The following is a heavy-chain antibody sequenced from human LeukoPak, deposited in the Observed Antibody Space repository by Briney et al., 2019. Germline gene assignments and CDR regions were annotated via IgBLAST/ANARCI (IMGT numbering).Heavy chain of an antibody. CDR2: INSDGSFT. V-gene: IGHV3-74*01. Sequence: GGSLGLSCAASGFTFNSYWMHWVRQAPGRGLVWVSGINSDGSFTTYADSVKGRFTISRDNAKNTLYLQMNSLRAEDTAVYYCARGDGYGYISWGQGTLVTVSS. J-gene: IGHJ5*02. D-gene: IGHD5-18*01. CDR1: GFTFNSYW. CDR3: ARGDGYGYIS.